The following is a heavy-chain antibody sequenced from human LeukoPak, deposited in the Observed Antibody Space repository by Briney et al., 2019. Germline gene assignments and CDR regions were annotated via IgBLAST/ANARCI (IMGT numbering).Heavy chain of an antibody. V-gene: IGHV3-30*18. D-gene: IGHD4-17*01. J-gene: IGHJ6*04. Sequence: GGSLRLSCAASGFTFSSYGMHWVRQAPGKGLEWVAVISYDGSNKYYADSVKGRFTISRDNSKNTLYLQMNSLRAEDTAVYYCEKDQSLQSYGEYGKYYYYGMDVWGKGTTVTVSS. CDR2: ISYDGSNK. CDR1: GFTFSSYG. CDR3: EKDQSLQSYGEYGKYYYYGMDV.